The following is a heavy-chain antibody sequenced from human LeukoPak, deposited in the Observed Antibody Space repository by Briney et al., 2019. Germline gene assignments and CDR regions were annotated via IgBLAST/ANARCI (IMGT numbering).Heavy chain of an antibody. D-gene: IGHD3-9*01. CDR3: ARSDYDILTGFSTYFDY. V-gene: IGHV3-48*01. Sequence: GGSLRLSCAASGFTFSSYSMNWVRQAPGKGLEWVSYISSSSSTIYYADSVKGRFTISRDNSKNTLYLQMGSLRAEDMAVYYCARSDYDILTGFSTYFDYWGQGTLVTVSS. J-gene: IGHJ4*02. CDR2: ISSSSSTI. CDR1: GFTFSSYS.